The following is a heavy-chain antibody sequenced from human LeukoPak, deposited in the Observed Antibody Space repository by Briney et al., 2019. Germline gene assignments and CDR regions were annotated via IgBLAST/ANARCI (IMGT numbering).Heavy chain of an antibody. D-gene: IGHD1-26*01. CDR1: GFTFSSYG. Sequence: GGTLRLSCAASGFTFSSYGMSWVRQAPGKGLEWVAAISGSGGSTYYADSVKGRFTISRDNSKNTPYLQMNSLRAEYTALYYCANRGATRYAFDIWGQGTMATVSS. CDR2: ISGSGGST. V-gene: IGHV3-23*01. CDR3: ANRGATRYAFDI. J-gene: IGHJ3*02.